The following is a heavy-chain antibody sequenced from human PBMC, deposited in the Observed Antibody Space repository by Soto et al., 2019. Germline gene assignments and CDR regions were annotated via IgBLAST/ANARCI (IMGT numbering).Heavy chain of an antibody. Sequence: GGSLRLSCAASGFTFSNYAMSWVRQAPGKGLEWISAISGSGSSTYYADSVKGWFTISRDNSKNTLYLQMSSLRAEDTAVYYCAKAGDSSGYYYSVYFDYWGQGALVTVSS. V-gene: IGHV3-23*01. CDR1: GFTFSNYA. D-gene: IGHD3-22*01. CDR3: AKAGDSSGYYYSVYFDY. J-gene: IGHJ4*02. CDR2: ISGSGSST.